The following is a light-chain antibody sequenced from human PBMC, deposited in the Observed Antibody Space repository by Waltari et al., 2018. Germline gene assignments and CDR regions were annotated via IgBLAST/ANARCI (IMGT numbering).Light chain of an antibody. Sequence: QPALTPPASVSGSPGRSISISCSGTHIDVGGYNLVPWYQQHPGKAPKLLIFAVSNRPSGVSPRFSGSKSGNMASLTISGLRADDEAPYFCSSYTSMNTVVFGGGTSLTVL. CDR3: SSYTSMNTVV. J-gene: IGLJ2*01. V-gene: IGLV2-14*03. CDR2: AVS. CDR1: HIDVGGYNL.